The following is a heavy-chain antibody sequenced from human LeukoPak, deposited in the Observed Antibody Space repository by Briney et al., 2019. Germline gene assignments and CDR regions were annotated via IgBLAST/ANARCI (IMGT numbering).Heavy chain of an antibody. V-gene: IGHV3-23*01. CDR2: ISGSGGST. CDR1: GFTFSSYA. Sequence: GGSLRLSCAASGFTFSSYAMSWVRQAPGKGLEWVSSISGSGGSTYYADSMKGRFTISRDNSKNTLYLQMSSLRAEDTAIYYCAKENYGDATGGRFQHWGQGTLVTVSS. CDR3: AKENYGDATGGRFQH. D-gene: IGHD4-17*01. J-gene: IGHJ1*01.